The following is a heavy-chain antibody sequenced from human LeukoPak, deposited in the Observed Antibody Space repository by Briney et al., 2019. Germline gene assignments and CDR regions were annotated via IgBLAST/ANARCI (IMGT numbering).Heavy chain of an antibody. J-gene: IGHJ4*02. CDR1: GYTFTGYY. Sequence: GASVKVSCKASGYTFTGYYMHWVRQAPGQRLEWMGQINPNSGGTNYAQKFQGRVTMTRDTSISTAYMELSGLRSDDTAVYYCARDYYDSSGYLRLDYWGQGTLVPVSS. V-gene: IGHV1-2*06. D-gene: IGHD3-22*01. CDR3: ARDYYDSSGYLRLDY. CDR2: INPNSGGT.